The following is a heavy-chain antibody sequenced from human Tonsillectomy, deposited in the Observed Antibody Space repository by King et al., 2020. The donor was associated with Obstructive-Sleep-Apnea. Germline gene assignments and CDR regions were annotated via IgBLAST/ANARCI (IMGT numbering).Heavy chain of an antibody. CDR2: ISAYNGNT. CDR3: ARDRQQLVTPDYYYYGMDV. D-gene: IGHD6-13*01. J-gene: IGHJ6*02. Sequence: QLVQSGAEVKKPGASVKVSCKASGYTFTSYGISWVRQAPGQGLEWMGWISAYNGNTNYAQKLQGRVTMTTDTSTSTAYMELRSLRSDDTAVYYCARDRQQLVTPDYYYYGMDVWGQGTTVTVSS. V-gene: IGHV1-18*01. CDR1: GYTFTSYG.